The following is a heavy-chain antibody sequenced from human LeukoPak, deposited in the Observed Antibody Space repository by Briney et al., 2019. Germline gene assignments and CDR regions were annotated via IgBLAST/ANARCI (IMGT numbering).Heavy chain of an antibody. D-gene: IGHD3-3*01. CDR1: GGSFSGYY. Sequence: SETLSLTCAVYGGSFSGYYWSWIRQPPGKGLEWIGEINHNGSTNYNPSLKSRVTISVDTSKNQFSLKLSSVTAADTAVYYCARGGYITIFGVVIRAPYYFDYWGQGTLVTVSS. J-gene: IGHJ4*02. V-gene: IGHV4-34*01. CDR3: ARGGYITIFGVVIRAPYYFDY. CDR2: INHNGST.